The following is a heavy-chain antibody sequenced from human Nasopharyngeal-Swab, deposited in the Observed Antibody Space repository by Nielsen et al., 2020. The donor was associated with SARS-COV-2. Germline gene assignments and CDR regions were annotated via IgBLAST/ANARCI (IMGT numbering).Heavy chain of an antibody. J-gene: IGHJ4*02. CDR1: GFTFSNYW. CDR3: ARDFDKTGD. V-gene: IGHV3-74*01. D-gene: IGHD7-27*01. CDR2: INSDGSRT. Sequence: GGSLRLSCAVSGFTFSNYWIRWVRQAPGKGLVWVSRINSDGSRTGYADSVKGRFAISRDNAKNTVYLEMNSLRAEDTAVYYCARDFDKTGDWGQGTLVTVSS.